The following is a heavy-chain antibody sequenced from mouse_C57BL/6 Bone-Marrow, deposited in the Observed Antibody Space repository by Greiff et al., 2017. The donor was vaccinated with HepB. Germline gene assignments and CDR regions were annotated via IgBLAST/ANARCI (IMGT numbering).Heavy chain of an antibody. CDR2: INSDGGST. CDR1: EYEFPSHD. J-gene: IGHJ2*01. Sequence: EVMLVESGGGLVQPGESLKLSCESTEYEFPSHDMSWVRKSPEKRLELVAAINSDGGSTYYPDTMERRFIISRDNTKKTLYLQMSSLRSEDTALYYCSRQRTMVKNYFDYWGQGTTLTVSS. V-gene: IGHV5-2*01. CDR3: SRQRTMVKNYFDY. D-gene: IGHD2-1*01.